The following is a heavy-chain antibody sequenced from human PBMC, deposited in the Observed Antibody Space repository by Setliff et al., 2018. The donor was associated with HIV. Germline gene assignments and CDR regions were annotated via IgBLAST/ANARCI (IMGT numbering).Heavy chain of an antibody. V-gene: IGHV1-2*02. CDR2: ISPNNGDT. J-gene: IGHJ5*02. Sequence: ASVKVSCKASGYTFTDYFMHWVRQAPGQGLEWMGWISPNNGDTNIPQTFQGRVTMTTDTSTNTAHMELIRPRFDDTAVYYCARAHFLVAMTRNWFDPWGQGTLVTVSS. D-gene: IGHD5-12*01. CDR3: ARAHFLVAMTRNWFDP. CDR1: GYTFTDYF.